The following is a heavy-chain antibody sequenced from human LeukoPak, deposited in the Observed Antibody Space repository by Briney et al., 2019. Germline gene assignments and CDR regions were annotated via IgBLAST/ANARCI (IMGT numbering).Heavy chain of an antibody. CDR2: INPNSGGT. D-gene: IGHD6-19*01. V-gene: IGHV1-2*02. Sequence: ASVKVSCKASGHTFTSHGISWVRQAPGQGLEWMGWINPNSGGTNYAQKFQGRVTMTRDTSISTAYMELSRLRSDDTAVYYCARDLGQWLEGDYWGQGTLVTVSS. J-gene: IGHJ4*02. CDR3: ARDLGQWLEGDY. CDR1: GHTFTSHG.